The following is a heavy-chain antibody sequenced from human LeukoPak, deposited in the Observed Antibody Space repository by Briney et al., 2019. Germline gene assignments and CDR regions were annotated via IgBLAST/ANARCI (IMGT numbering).Heavy chain of an antibody. CDR2: ISSSSSYI. CDR3: ARDLTRNWNRDYGMDV. D-gene: IGHD1/OR15-1a*01. Sequence: GGSLRLFCAASGFTFSSYSMNWVRQAPGKGLEWVSSISSSSSYIYYADSVKGRFTISRDNAKNSLYLQMNSLRAEATAVYYCARDLTRNWNRDYGMDVWGQGTTVTVSS. V-gene: IGHV3-21*01. CDR1: GFTFSSYS. J-gene: IGHJ6*02.